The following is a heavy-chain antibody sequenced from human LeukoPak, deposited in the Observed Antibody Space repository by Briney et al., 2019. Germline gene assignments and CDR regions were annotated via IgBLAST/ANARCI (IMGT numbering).Heavy chain of an antibody. CDR3: AKDRSYYDYVWVSYRYTGLFDH. Sequence: GGSLRLSCAASGFTFSSYAMSWVRQAPGKGLEWVSAISGSGGSTYYADSVKGRFTISRDNSKNTLYLQMNSLRAEDTAVYYCAKDRSYYDYVWVSYRYTGLFDHWGQGTLVTVSS. D-gene: IGHD3-16*02. CDR2: ISGSGGST. V-gene: IGHV3-23*01. J-gene: IGHJ4*02. CDR1: GFTFSSYA.